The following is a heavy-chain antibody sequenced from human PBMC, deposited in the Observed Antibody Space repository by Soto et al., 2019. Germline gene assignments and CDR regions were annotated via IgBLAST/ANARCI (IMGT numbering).Heavy chain of an antibody. D-gene: IGHD1-7*01. V-gene: IGHV4-59*08. CDR1: GGSISSYY. CDR2: IYYSGST. Sequence: SETLSLTCTVSGGSISSYYWSWIRQPPGKGLEWIGYIYYSGSTNYNPSLKSRVTISVDTSKNQFSLKLSSVTAADTAVYYCARHTEDWNYVDQLPLLREKNPYYFDYWGQGTLVTVSS. CDR3: ARHTEDWNYVDQLPLLREKNPYYFDY. J-gene: IGHJ4*02.